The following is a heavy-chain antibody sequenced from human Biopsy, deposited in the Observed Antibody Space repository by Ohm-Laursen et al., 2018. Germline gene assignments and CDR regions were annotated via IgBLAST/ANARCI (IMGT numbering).Heavy chain of an antibody. Sequence: SQTLSLTCTVSGGSISGSSWSWIRQAPGRGLEWVGYISYSGSTSNNPSLKSRITISVDTSKNQISLKVPSVTAADTAVYYCAKHGSGWTGDDALHIWGQGTMVTVSS. CDR2: ISYSGST. V-gene: IGHV4-59*08. CDR1: GGSISGSS. J-gene: IGHJ3*02. CDR3: AKHGSGWTGDDALHI. D-gene: IGHD6-19*01.